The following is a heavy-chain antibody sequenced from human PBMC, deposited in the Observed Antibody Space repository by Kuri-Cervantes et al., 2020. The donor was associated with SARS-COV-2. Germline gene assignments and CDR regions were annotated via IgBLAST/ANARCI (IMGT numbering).Heavy chain of an antibody. D-gene: IGHD6-13*01. CDR1: GGTFSSYA. CDR2: IIPILGTA. V-gene: IGHV1-69*04. J-gene: IGHJ6*03. Sequence: SEKVSCKASGGTFSSYAISWVRQAPGQGLEWMGRIIPILGTANYAQKFQGRVTITADKSTSTAYMELSSLRSEDTAVYYCARVAAAAGPAGEYSFYMDVWGKGTTVTVSS. CDR3: ARVAAAAGPAGEYSFYMDV.